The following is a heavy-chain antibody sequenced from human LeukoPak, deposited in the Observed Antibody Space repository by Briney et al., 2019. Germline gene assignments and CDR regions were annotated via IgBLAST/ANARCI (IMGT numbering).Heavy chain of an antibody. J-gene: IGHJ4*02. CDR3: ARGRVVATTRYFDY. D-gene: IGHD2-15*01. Sequence: GASVKVSCKASGYTFTSYAMNRVRQAPGQGLEWMGWINTNTGNPTYAQGFTGRFVFSLDTSVSTAYLQISSLKAEDTAVYYCARGRVVATTRYFDYWGQGTLVTVSS. CDR2: INTNTGNP. CDR1: GYTFTSYA. V-gene: IGHV7-4-1*02.